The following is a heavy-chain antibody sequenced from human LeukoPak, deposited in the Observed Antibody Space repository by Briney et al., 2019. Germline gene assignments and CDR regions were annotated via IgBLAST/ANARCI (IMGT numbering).Heavy chain of an antibody. Sequence: GGSLRLSCAASGFTFDDYAMHWVRQAPGKGLEWVSGISWNSGSIGYADSVKGRFTISRDNAKNSLYLQMNSLRAEDTAVYYCARDGYSSSWYGGYFDYWGQGTLVTVSS. J-gene: IGHJ4*02. V-gene: IGHV3-9*01. CDR1: GFTFDDYA. CDR3: ARDGYSSSWYGGYFDY. CDR2: ISWNSGSI. D-gene: IGHD6-13*01.